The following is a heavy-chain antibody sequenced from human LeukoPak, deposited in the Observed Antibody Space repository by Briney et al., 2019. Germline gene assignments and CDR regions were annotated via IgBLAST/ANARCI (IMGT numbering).Heavy chain of an antibody. CDR2: IVVGSGNT. CDR1: GFTFTSSA. D-gene: IGHD4-23*01. V-gene: IGHV1-58*01. CDR3: AADITVGIFDI. Sequence: SVKVSCKASGFTFTSSAVQWVRQARGQRLEWIGRIVVGSGNTNYAQKFQERVTITRDMSTSTAYMELSSLRSEDTAVYYCAADITVGIFDIWGQGTMVTVSS. J-gene: IGHJ3*02.